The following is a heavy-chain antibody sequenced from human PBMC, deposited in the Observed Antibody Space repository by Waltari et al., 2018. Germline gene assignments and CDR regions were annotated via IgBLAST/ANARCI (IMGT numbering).Heavy chain of an antibody. CDR1: GFTVSSNY. D-gene: IGHD1-26*01. Sequence: EVQLVESGGGLVQPGGSLRLSCAASGFTVSSNYMSWVRQAPGKGLEWVSVIYSGGSTYYADSVKGRFTISRDNSKNTLYRQMNSLRAEDTAVYYCLGDPVGATWRLGAFDIWGQGTMVTVSS. CDR2: IYSGGST. J-gene: IGHJ3*02. V-gene: IGHV3-66*02. CDR3: LGDPVGATWRLGAFDI.